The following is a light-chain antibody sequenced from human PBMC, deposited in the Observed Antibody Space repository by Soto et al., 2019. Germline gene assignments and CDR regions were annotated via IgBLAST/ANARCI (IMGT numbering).Light chain of an antibody. J-gene: IGKJ1*01. CDR1: QDIRRY. V-gene: IGKV1-9*01. Sequence: DIQLTQSPTFLSASAGDRVSITCRASQDIRRYLVWYQQKPGKAPNLLIYDASSLQTGVPSRFSGSGSGTEFTLTITSLQPEDFATYYCQQYYSYSTFGQGTKVDIK. CDR3: QQYYSYST. CDR2: DAS.